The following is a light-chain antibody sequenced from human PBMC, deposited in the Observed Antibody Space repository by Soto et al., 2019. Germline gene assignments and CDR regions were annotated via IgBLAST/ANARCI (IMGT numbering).Light chain of an antibody. Sequence: EIVLTQSPGTLSLSPGDRATLSCRASQTISSSYLAWYQQKPGQAPRLIIYGASSRDTAIPDRFSGGGSGTDFTLTISSLEPEDFAVYYCQQFGTSPWTFGQGTKVEIK. CDR2: GAS. V-gene: IGKV3-20*01. CDR1: QTISSSY. CDR3: QQFGTSPWT. J-gene: IGKJ1*01.